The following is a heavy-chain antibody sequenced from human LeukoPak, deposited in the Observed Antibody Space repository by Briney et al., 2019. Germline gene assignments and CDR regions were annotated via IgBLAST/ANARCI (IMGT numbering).Heavy chain of an antibody. Sequence: GGSLRLSCAASGFTVGTYEMNWVRQAPGKGLEWVSHIGSTGFTKYYGDSVKGRLTISRDSAANSVYLQMNNLRVEDTAVYYCARDGTRGVADAFDIWGQGTMVTVSS. J-gene: IGHJ3*02. CDR1: GFTVGTYE. D-gene: IGHD1-26*01. CDR2: IGSTGFTK. V-gene: IGHV3-48*03. CDR3: ARDGTRGVADAFDI.